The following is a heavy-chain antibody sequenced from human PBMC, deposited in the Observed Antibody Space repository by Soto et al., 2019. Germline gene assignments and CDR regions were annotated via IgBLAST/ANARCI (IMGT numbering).Heavy chain of an antibody. CDR3: ASFVGKTIAAAGYYFDY. Sequence: ASVKVSCKASGYTFTGYYMHWVRQAPGQGLEWMGWINPNSGGTNYAQKFQGWVTMTRDTSISTAYMELSRLRSDDTAVYYCASFVGKTIAAAGYYFDYWGQGTLVTVSS. CDR1: GYTFTGYY. V-gene: IGHV1-2*04. D-gene: IGHD6-13*01. CDR2: INPNSGGT. J-gene: IGHJ4*02.